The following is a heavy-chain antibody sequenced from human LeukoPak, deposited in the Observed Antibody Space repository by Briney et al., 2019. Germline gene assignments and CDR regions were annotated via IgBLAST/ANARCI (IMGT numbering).Heavy chain of an antibody. V-gene: IGHV3-23*01. J-gene: IGHJ3*02. CDR2: ISGSGDST. CDR3: AKDHDYYASGPI. D-gene: IGHD3-10*01. CDR1: GFIFSNYA. Sequence: GGSLSLSCAVPGFIFSNYAMNWVRQAPGKGLEWVSAISGSGDSTYYADSVKGRFTISRDNSKNTLSLQMNSLRAEDTAVYYCAKDHDYYASGPIWGQGTMVTVSS.